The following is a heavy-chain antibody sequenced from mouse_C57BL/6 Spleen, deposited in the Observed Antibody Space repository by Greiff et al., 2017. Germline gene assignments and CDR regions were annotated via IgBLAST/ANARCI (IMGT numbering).Heavy chain of an antibody. CDR3: ARIYDGLYYFDY. CDR1: GYTFTSYW. D-gene: IGHD2-3*01. V-gene: IGHV1-55*01. Sequence: QVQLQQPGAELVKPGASVNMSCKASGYTFTSYWITWVKQRPGQGLEWIGDIYPGSGSTNYNEKFKSKATLTVDTSSSTAYMQLSSLTSEDSAVYYCARIYDGLYYFDYWGQGTTLTVSS. CDR2: IYPGSGST. J-gene: IGHJ2*01.